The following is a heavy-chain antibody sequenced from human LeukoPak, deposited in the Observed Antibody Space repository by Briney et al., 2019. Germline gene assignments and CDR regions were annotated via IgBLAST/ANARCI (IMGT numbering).Heavy chain of an antibody. CDR1: EFTFSSYS. D-gene: IGHD2-15*01. Sequence: GGSLRLSCAASEFTFSSYSMNWVRQAPGKGLEWVSYISSSSSTIYYADSVKGRFTISRDNAKNSLYLQMNSLRDEDTAVYYCARDARPYCSGGTCYFLYWGQGTLVTVSS. CDR3: ARDARPYCSGGTCYFLY. CDR2: ISSSSSTI. J-gene: IGHJ4*02. V-gene: IGHV3-48*02.